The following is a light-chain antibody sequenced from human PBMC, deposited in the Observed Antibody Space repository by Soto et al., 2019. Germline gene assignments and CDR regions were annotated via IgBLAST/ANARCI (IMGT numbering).Light chain of an antibody. CDR3: GAWDDSLSSLV. J-gene: IGLJ2*01. Sequence: QSVLTQPPSASGTPGQRVTISCSGGSSSIGSYIVNWYQLLPGTAPKLLIYINNQRPSGVPDRFSGSKSDTSASLAISGLPSEDEADYYCGAWDDSLSSLVFGGGTKLTVL. V-gene: IGLV1-44*01. CDR1: SSSIGSYI. CDR2: INN.